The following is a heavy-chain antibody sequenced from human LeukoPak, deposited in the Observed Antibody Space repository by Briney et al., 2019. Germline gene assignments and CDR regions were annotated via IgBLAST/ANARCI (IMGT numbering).Heavy chain of an antibody. V-gene: IGHV3-48*01. Sequence: GGSLRLSCAASGFTFSSCSMDWVRQAPGKGLEWLSYISSSSRTIYYADSVKGRFTISRDNANNSLYLQMNSLRAEDTAVYYCARVPLGYFDYWGQGTLVTVSS. CDR2: ISSSSRTI. J-gene: IGHJ4*02. CDR3: ARVPLGYFDY. CDR1: GFTFSSCS.